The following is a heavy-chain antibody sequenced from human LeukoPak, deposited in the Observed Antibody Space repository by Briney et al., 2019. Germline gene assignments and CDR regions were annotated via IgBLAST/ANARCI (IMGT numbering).Heavy chain of an antibody. D-gene: IGHD3-22*01. Sequence: ASVKVSCKASGGTFSSYAISWVRQAPGQGLEWMGGIIPIFGTANYAQKFQGRVTITADKSTSTAYMELSSLRSEDTAVYYCARDLAYYYDSSGYLGYFDYWGQGTLVTVSS. J-gene: IGHJ4*02. CDR1: GGTFSSYA. CDR3: ARDLAYYYDSSGYLGYFDY. CDR2: IIPIFGTA. V-gene: IGHV1-69*06.